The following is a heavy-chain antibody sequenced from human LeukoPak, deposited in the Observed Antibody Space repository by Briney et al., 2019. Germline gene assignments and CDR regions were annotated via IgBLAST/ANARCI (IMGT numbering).Heavy chain of an antibody. CDR2: INPSSGST. V-gene: IGHV1-46*01. J-gene: IGHJ4*02. CDR3: ARDRADYYDSSGRAGMGY. CDR1: GYTFTSYY. Sequence: ASVKVSCKASGYTFTSYYMHWVRQAPGQGLEWMGIINPSSGSTSYAQKFQGRVTMTRDTSTSTVYMELSSLRSEDTAVYYCARDRADYYDSSGRAGMGYWGQGTLVTVSS. D-gene: IGHD3-22*01.